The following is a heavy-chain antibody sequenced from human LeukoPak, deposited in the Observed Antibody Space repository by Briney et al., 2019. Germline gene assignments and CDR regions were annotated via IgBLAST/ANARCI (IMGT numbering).Heavy chain of an antibody. V-gene: IGHV3-33*01. CDR2: IWYDGSNK. D-gene: IGHD5-18*01. J-gene: IGHJ4*02. Sequence: GGSLRLSCTASGFTFSRYGMHWVRQAPGKGLEWVAVIWYDGSNKYYADSVKGRFTVSRDNSKNTLFLRMNSLRGEDTAVYYCARGDYSSGYVAYWGQGTLVTVSS. CDR1: GFTFSRYG. CDR3: ARGDYSSGYVAY.